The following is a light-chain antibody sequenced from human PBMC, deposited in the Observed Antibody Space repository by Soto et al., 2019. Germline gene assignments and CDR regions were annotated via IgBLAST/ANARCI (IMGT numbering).Light chain of an antibody. J-gene: IGLJ1*01. V-gene: IGLV2-14*01. CDR3: SSYTSSNSYV. CDR1: SSDVGAYNS. Sequence: SDLTQPASVYGSPGRWLRISCTGTSSDVGAYNSVSWYQQYPGKAPKLMIHDVSNRPSGVSDRFSGSKSGNTASLTISGLQAEDEADYYCSSYTSSNSYVFGSGTKVTVL. CDR2: DVS.